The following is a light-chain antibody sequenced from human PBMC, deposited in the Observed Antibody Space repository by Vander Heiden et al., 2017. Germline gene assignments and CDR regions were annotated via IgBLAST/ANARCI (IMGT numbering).Light chain of an antibody. V-gene: IGLV3-21*02. J-gene: IGLJ2*01. CDR3: QVWDSSSDDVV. CDR1: NIGSKS. CDR2: DDS. Sequence: SYVLTQPPSVSVAPGQTARITCGGNNIGSKSLHGYQQKPGQAPVLVVYDDSDRPSGIPERFSGSNSGNTATLTISRVEAGDEADYYCQVWDSSSDDVVFGGGTKLTVL.